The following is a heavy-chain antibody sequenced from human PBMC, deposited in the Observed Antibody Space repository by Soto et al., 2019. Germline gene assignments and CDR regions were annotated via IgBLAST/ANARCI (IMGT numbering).Heavy chain of an antibody. CDR1: GGSISNRSHY. V-gene: IGHV4-39*01. D-gene: IGHD3-10*01. J-gene: IGHJ5*02. CDR2: IYYSGST. CDR3: ARHDYYGSGSYS. Sequence: SETLSLTCTVSGGSISNRSHYWGWIRQPPGKGLEWIGTIYYSGSTYYSPSLESRVTISVDTSKNQFSLKLSSVTAADTAVYYCARHDYYGSGSYSWGQGTLVT.